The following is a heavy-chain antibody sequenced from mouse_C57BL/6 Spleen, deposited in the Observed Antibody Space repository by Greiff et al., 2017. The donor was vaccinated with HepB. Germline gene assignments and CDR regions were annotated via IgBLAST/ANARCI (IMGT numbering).Heavy chain of an antibody. V-gene: IGHV1-72*01. D-gene: IGHD2-5*01. CDR3: ARNYDSNYEGYFGY. J-gene: IGHJ2*01. CDR2: IDPNSGGT. Sequence: QVQLKQPGAELVKPGASVKLSCKASGYTFTSYWMHWVKQRPGRGLEWIGRIDPNSGGTKYNEKFKSKATLTVDKPSSTAYMQLSRLTSGDSAVYYCARNYDSNYEGYFGYWGQGTTLTVST. CDR1: GYTFTSYW.